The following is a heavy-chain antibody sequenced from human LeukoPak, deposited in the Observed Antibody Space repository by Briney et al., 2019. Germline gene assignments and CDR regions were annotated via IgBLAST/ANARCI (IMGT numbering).Heavy chain of an antibody. CDR1: GFTFSSYW. Sequence: GGSLRLSCAASGFTFSSYWMSWVRQAPGKGLEWVANIKQDGSEKYYVDSVKGRFTISRDNAKNSLYLQMYSLRAEDTAVYYCARADIVATTTDAFDIWGQGTMVTVSS. J-gene: IGHJ3*02. CDR2: IKQDGSEK. D-gene: IGHD5-12*01. CDR3: ARADIVATTTDAFDI. V-gene: IGHV3-7*03.